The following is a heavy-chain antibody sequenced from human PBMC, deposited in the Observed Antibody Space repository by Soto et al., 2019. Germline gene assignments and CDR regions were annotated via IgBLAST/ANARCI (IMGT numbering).Heavy chain of an antibody. J-gene: IGHJ4*01. V-gene: IGHV5-51*01. CDR3: ARSGMATID. CDR2: IYPGDSDT. D-gene: IGHD5-12*01. Sequence: PGEALKISSKGSGYSFTSDGIGWVRQMPWKGLEWMGIIYPGDSDTRYSPSFQGQVTISADKSISTAYLQWSSLKASDTAMSYCARSGMATIDWGQGNLVTISS. CDR1: GYSFTSDG.